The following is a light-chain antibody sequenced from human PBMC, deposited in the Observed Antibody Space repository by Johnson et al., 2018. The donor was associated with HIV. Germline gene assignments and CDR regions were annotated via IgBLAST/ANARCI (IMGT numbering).Light chain of an antibody. J-gene: IGLJ1*01. CDR2: END. V-gene: IGLV1-51*02. CDR1: SSNIGNSY. CDR3: GTWDSSLSGYV. Sequence: HSVLTQPPSVSAAPGQKVTISCSGSSSNIGNSYVCWYQQLPGTAPKLLIYENDKRPSGIPDRFSGSKSGTSATLGITGLQTGDEADYYCGTWDSSLSGYVSGTGTKVTVL.